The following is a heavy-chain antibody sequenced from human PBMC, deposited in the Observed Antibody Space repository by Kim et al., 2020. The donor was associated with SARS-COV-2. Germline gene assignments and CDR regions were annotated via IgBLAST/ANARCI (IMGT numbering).Heavy chain of an antibody. J-gene: IGHJ3*02. CDR3: ARVHGRQRIFDM. Sequence: FYVDSVKGRFTISRDNARKSLYLQMISLRVEDTAMYYCARVHGRQRIFDMWGQGTMVTVSS. V-gene: IGHV3-7*01. D-gene: IGHD1-1*01.